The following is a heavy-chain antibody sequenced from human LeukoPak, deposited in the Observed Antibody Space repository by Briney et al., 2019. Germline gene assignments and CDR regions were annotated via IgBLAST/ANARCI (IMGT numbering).Heavy chain of an antibody. CDR3: TRHAGGYDFWSGSNWFDP. CDR2: IRSKANSYAT. J-gene: IGHJ5*02. CDR1: GFTFSGSA. D-gene: IGHD3-3*01. V-gene: IGHV3-73*01. Sequence: GGSLRLSCAASGFTFSGSAMHWVRQASGKGLEWVGRIRSKANSYATAYAASVKGWFTISRDDSKNTAYLQMNSLKTEDTAVYYCTRHAGGYDFWSGSNWFDPWGQGTLVTVSS.